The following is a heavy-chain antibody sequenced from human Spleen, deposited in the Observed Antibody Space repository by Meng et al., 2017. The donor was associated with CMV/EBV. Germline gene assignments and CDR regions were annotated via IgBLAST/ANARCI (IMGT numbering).Heavy chain of an antibody. CDR1: GFTFSDYS. D-gene: IGHD2-2*01. Sequence: GESLKISCVASGFTFSDYSMSWIRQAPGKGLEWVSAISGSGGSTYYADSVKGRFTISRDNSKNTLYLQMNSLRAEDTAVYYCVNIVVVPAAYTGGDYWGQGTLVTVSS. V-gene: IGHV3-23*01. CDR3: VNIVVVPAAYTGGDY. CDR2: ISGSGGST. J-gene: IGHJ4*02.